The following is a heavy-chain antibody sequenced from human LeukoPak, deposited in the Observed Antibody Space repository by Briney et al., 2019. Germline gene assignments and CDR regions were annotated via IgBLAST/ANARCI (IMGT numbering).Heavy chain of an antibody. CDR2: ISVSATNT. D-gene: IGHD3-22*01. Sequence: GGSLRLSCAASGFTFSSFDMTWVRQASGKGLEWVSTISVSATNTYYADSVKGRFTISRDNSKNTLYLQMNSLRADDTAVYYCATITSMRVVLISWGQGTLVTVSS. CDR3: ATITSMRVVLIS. V-gene: IGHV3-23*01. CDR1: GFTFSSFD. J-gene: IGHJ1*01.